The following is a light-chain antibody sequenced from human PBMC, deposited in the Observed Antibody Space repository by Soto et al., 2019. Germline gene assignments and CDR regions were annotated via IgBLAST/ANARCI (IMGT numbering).Light chain of an antibody. CDR2: GAS. Sequence: EIVMTQSPATLSVSPGERATLSCRASQSVSSNLAWYQQKPGQAPSLLIYGASTRVTGIPARFSGSGSGTDFTLTISSLQSEDFAVYYCQQYNNWPRTFGQGTKVEIK. V-gene: IGKV3-15*01. CDR1: QSVSSN. J-gene: IGKJ1*01. CDR3: QQYNNWPRT.